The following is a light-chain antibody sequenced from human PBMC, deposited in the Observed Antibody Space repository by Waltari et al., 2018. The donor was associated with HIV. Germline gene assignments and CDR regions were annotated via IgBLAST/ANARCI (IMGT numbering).Light chain of an antibody. V-gene: IGLV1-51*01. CDR1: SSNIGTHD. J-gene: IGLJ3*02. CDR2: GNN. Sequence: QSVLTQPPSVPAAPGQTVTISCSGSSSNIGTHDVSWYQQLPGTAPKLLIYGNNKRPSGTPDRFSGSKSGTSATLGITGLQTGDEADYYCGTWDSSLSAVFGGGTKLTVL. CDR3: GTWDSSLSAV.